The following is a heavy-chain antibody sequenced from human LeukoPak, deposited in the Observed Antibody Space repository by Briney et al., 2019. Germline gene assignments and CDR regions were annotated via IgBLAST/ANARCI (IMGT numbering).Heavy chain of an antibody. CDR3: ARVGGRLGPTDY. CDR2: IYYSGST. CDR1: GGSISSGDYY. Sequence: PSQTLSLTCTVSGGSISSGDYYWSWIRQPPGKGLEWIGYIYYSGSTYYNPSLKSRVTISVDTSKNQFSLKLSSVTAADTAVYYCARVGGRLGPTDYWGQGTLVTVSS. V-gene: IGHV4-30-4*01. D-gene: IGHD1-26*01. J-gene: IGHJ4*02.